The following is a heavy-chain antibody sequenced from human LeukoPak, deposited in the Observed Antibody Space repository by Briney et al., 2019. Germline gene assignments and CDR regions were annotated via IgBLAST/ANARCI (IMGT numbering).Heavy chain of an antibody. Sequence: GASVKVSCKASGYTFTSYDINWVRQATGQGLEWMGRIIPILGIANYAQKFQGRVTITADKSTSTAYMELSSLRSEDTAVYYCARGSSGSYYYYYGMDVWGQGTTVTVSS. D-gene: IGHD1-26*01. CDR3: ARGSSGSYYYYYGMDV. V-gene: IGHV1-69*04. CDR2: IIPILGIA. CDR1: GYTFTSYD. J-gene: IGHJ6*02.